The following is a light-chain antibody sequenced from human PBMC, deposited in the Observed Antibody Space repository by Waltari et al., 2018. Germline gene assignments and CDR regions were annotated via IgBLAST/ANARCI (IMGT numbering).Light chain of an antibody. CDR3: AAWDDSLNAWV. CDR1: SSNTGTYG. V-gene: IGLV1-44*01. J-gene: IGLJ3*02. Sequence: QSVLTQPPSTSETPGQRVTISCSGSSSNTGTYGVNWYQQVPGTAPKLLIRTDTQRPSGVPARFSGSKSGTSASLAISGLQSEDEANYFCAAWDDSLNAWVFGGGTKLTVL. CDR2: TDT.